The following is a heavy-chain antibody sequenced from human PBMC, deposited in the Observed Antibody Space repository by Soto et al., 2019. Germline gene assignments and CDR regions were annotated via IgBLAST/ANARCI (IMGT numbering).Heavy chain of an antibody. J-gene: IGHJ4*02. V-gene: IGHV3-30*18. CDR1: GFTFSSYG. D-gene: IGHD1-7*01. Sequence: GGSLRLSCAASGFTFSSYGMHWVRQAPGKGLEWVAVISYDGSNKYYADSVKGRFTISRDNSKNTLYLQMNSLRAEDTAVYYCAKGGGTTSPFHYWGQGTLVTVSS. CDR2: ISYDGSNK. CDR3: AKGGGTTSPFHY.